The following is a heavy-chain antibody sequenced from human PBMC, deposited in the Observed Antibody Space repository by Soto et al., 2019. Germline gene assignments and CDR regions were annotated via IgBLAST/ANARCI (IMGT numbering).Heavy chain of an antibody. J-gene: IGHJ4*02. V-gene: IGHV3-23*01. CDR2: LSGSGGST. CDR1: GFTFSSYA. CDR3: AKGVRAVSDDPGSYFDY. D-gene: IGHD4-17*01. Sequence: EVQLLESGGGLVQPGGSLRLSCAASGFTFSSYAMSWVRQAPGKGLEWVSVLSGSGGSTYYADSVKGRFTISRDNSKNTLYLQMNSLRAEDTAVYYCAKGVRAVSDDPGSYFDYWGQGTLVTVSS.